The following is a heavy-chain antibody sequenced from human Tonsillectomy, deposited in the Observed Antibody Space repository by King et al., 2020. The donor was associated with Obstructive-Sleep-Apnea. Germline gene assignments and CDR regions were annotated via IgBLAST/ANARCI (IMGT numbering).Heavy chain of an antibody. V-gene: IGHV4-4*02. Sequence: VQLVESGPGLVKPSGTLSVTCVVSGYSISSGNWWTWVRQSPGKGLGGIGGIFHTGSTHYNPSLKSRVTISIDKSKSQFSLRLTSVTAADTAVYYCARVVGSGWFYFDHWGQGSPVTVSS. CDR1: GYSISSGNW. CDR3: ARVVGSGWFYFDH. D-gene: IGHD6-19*01. CDR2: IFHTGST. J-gene: IGHJ4*02.